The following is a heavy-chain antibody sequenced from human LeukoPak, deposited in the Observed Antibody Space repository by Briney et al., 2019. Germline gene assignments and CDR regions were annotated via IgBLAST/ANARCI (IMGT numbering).Heavy chain of an antibody. CDR1: GGTFSSYA. V-gene: IGHV1-69*13. Sequence: SVKVSCKASGGTFSSYAISWVRQAPGQGLEWMGGIIPIFGTANYAQKFQGRVTITADESTSTAYMELSSLRSEDTAVYYCARGRVRCDYGDWYYFDYWGQGTLVTVSS. CDR2: IIPIFGTA. J-gene: IGHJ4*02. CDR3: ARGRVRCDYGDWYYFDY. D-gene: IGHD4-17*01.